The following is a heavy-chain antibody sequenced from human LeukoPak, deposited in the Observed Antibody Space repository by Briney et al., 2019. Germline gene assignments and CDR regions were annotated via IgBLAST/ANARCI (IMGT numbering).Heavy chain of an antibody. J-gene: IGHJ3*02. V-gene: IGHV3-11*04. D-gene: IGHD1-7*01. CDR3: ARDPLPNWNWGEDI. CDR2: ISSSGSTI. Sequence: GGSLRLSCAASGFTFSDYYMSWIRQAPGKGLEWVSYISSSGSTIYYADSVKGRFTISRDNAKNSLYLQMNSLRAEDTAVYYCARDPLPNWNWGEDIWGQGTMVTVSS. CDR1: GFTFSDYY.